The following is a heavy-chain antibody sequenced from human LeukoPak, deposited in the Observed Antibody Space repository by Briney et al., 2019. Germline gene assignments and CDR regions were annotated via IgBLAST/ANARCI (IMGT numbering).Heavy chain of an antibody. CDR1: GFSFSDHA. CDR2: VRSKTYGGTT. V-gene: IGHV3-49*04. CDR3: TRGPIQLWLYHGMDV. J-gene: IGHJ6*02. Sequence: PGGSLRLSCTASGFSFSDHAFSWVRQAPGKGLEWVGFVRSKTYGGTTEYAASVKGRFIISRDDSTSIAYLQMNSLKTEDTAVYYCTRGPIQLWLYHGMDVWGQGTTVTVSS. D-gene: IGHD5-18*01.